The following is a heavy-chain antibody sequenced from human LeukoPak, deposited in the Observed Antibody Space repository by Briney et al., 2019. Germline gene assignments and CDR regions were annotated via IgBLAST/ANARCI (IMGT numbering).Heavy chain of an antibody. Sequence: ASVKVSCKASGGTFSSYAISWVRQAPGQGLEWTGRIIPILGIANYAQKFQGRVTITADKSTSTAYMELGSLRSEDTAVYYCATTAYSSQYYFDYWGQGTLVTVSS. CDR2: IIPILGIA. J-gene: IGHJ4*02. D-gene: IGHD6-13*01. CDR1: GGTFSSYA. V-gene: IGHV1-69*04. CDR3: ATTAYSSQYYFDY.